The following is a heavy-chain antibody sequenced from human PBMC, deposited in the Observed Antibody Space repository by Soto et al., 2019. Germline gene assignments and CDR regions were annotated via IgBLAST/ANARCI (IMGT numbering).Heavy chain of an antibody. J-gene: IGHJ3*02. D-gene: IGHD6-6*01. CDR1: GFTFSSYS. CDR3: ARDPRAARAFDI. CDR2: ISSSSSYI. V-gene: IGHV3-21*01. Sequence: GGSLRLSCAASGFTFSSYSMNWVRQAPGKGLEWVSSISSSSSYIYYADSVKGRFTISRDNAKNSLYLQMNSLRAEDTAVYYCARDPRAARAFDIWGQGTMVTVS.